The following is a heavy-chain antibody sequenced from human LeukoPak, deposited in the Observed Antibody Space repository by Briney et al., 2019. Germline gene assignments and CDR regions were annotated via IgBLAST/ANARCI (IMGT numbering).Heavy chain of an antibody. CDR1: GGSISSYY. CDR2: IHYSGTT. D-gene: IGHD6-13*01. Sequence: PSETLSLTCTFSGGSISSYYWTWIRQPPGKGLEWIGYIHYSGTTNYNPSLKSRVTISVDTSKNQFSLELSSVTAADTAVYYCARDPRMSIAAAGKTFDYWGQGTPVTVSS. J-gene: IGHJ4*02. CDR3: ARDPRMSIAAAGKTFDY. V-gene: IGHV4-59*01.